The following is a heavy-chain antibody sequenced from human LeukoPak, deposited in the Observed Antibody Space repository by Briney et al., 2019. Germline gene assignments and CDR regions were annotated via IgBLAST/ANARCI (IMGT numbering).Heavy chain of an antibody. CDR1: GYTFINYW. J-gene: IGHJ4*02. Sequence: GGSLKISCKGSGYTFINYWIGWVRHMPGKGLQWLGIIYPGDSDTKYSPSFQGQVTFSVDKSISTAYLHWSSLKASDTAMYYCVRHDSSSPDYWGQGTLVTVSS. CDR3: VRHDSSSPDY. D-gene: IGHD6-13*01. CDR2: IYPGDSDT. V-gene: IGHV5-51*01.